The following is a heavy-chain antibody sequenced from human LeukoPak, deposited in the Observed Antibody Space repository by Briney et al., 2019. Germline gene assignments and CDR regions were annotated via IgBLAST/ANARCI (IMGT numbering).Heavy chain of an antibody. D-gene: IGHD3-22*01. J-gene: IGHJ4*02. V-gene: IGHV4-59*01. CDR3: AVTYYYDSSGYSPYFDY. CDR2: IYYSGST. Sequence: SETLSLTCTVSGGSISSYYWSWIRQPPGKGLEWIGYIYYSGSTNYNPSLKSRVTISVDTSKNRFSLKLSSVTAADTAVYYCAVTYYYDSSGYSPYFDYWGQGTLVTVSS. CDR1: GGSISSYY.